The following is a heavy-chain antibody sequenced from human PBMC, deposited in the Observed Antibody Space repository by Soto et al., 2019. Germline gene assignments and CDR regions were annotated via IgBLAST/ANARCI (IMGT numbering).Heavy chain of an antibody. CDR2: ISYDGSNK. V-gene: IGHV3-30*18. J-gene: IGHJ4*02. D-gene: IGHD4-17*01. Sequence: GGSLRLSCAASGFTFSSYGMHWVRQAPGKGLEWVAVISYDGSNKYYADSVKGRFTISRDNSKNTLYLQMNSLRAEDTAVYYCAKTDYGDLTIDYWGQGTLVTVSS. CDR3: AKTDYGDLTIDY. CDR1: GFTFSSYG.